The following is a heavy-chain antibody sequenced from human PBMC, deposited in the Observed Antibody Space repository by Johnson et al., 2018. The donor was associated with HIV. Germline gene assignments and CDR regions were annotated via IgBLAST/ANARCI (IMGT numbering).Heavy chain of an antibody. CDR2: ISYDGNNK. V-gene: IGHV3-30-3*01. Sequence: QVQLVESGGGLVQPGRSLRLSCAASGFTFSSYAIHCVRQAPGKGLEWVAVISYDGNNKYYADSEKGRFSISRDNSKNTLYLQMNSLRAEDTAVYYCARVRGGRENAFDIWGQGTMVTVSS. D-gene: IGHD1-26*01. J-gene: IGHJ3*02. CDR3: ARVRGGRENAFDI. CDR1: GFTFSSYA.